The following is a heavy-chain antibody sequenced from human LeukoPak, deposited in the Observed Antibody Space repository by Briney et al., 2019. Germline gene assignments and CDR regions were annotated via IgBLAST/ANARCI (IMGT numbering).Heavy chain of an antibody. CDR1: GFTFIKYS. J-gene: IGHJ4*02. CDR3: AKRPCVLRCYYFDY. CDR2: ITGSGAFT. V-gene: IGHV3-23*01. Sequence: GGSLRLSCAASGFTFIKYSMTWVRQAPGKGLEWVSAITGSGAFTDYADSVKGRFTISRDNSKNTLYLQMNSLRAEDTAVYYCAKRPCVLRCYYFDYWGQGTLVTVPS. D-gene: IGHD3-10*02.